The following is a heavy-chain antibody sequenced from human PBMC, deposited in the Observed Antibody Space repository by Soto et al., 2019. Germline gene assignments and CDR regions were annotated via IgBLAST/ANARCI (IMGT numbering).Heavy chain of an antibody. D-gene: IGHD5-18*01. J-gene: IGHJ4*02. CDR1: GDSISSDDYY. CDR2: IYYSGST. CDR3: ATELSGYSYGPGDLY. Sequence: SETLSLTCTVSGDSISSDDYYWNWIRQPPGKGLEWIGYIYYSGSTYYNPPLKSRVSISIDTSKNQFSLELNSVTAADTAVYFCATELSGYSYGPGDLYWGQGTLVTVSS. V-gene: IGHV4-30-4*01.